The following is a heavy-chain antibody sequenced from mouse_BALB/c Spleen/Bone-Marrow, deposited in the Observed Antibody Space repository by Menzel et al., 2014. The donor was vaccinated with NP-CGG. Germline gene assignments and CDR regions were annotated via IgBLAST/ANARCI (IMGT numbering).Heavy chain of an antibody. CDR2: IDPENGDT. V-gene: IGHV14-4*02. J-gene: IGHJ3*01. Sequence: EVQLQQSGAELVRSGASVKLSCTASGFNIKDYYMHWVKQRPEQGLEWIGWIDPENGDTEYAPKFQGKATMTADTSSNTAYLQLSSLPSEDTAVYYCNAQNYGYGAWFAYGAKGLWSLSLQ. D-gene: IGHD1-2*01. CDR1: GFNIKDYY. CDR3: NAQNYGYGAWFAY.